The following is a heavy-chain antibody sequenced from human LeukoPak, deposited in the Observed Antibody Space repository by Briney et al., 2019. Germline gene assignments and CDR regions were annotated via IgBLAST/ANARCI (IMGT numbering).Heavy chain of an antibody. D-gene: IGHD4-23*01. CDR3: ARVSRRWYDSLDY. CDR2: IIPMFGTA. Sequence: ASVKVSCKASGGTFSSYAISWVRQAPGQGLEWMGGIIPMFGTANYAQKFQGRVTITADKSTRTAYMELRSLRSDDTAVYYCARVSRRWYDSLDYWGQGTLVTVSS. CDR1: GGTFSSYA. V-gene: IGHV1-69*06. J-gene: IGHJ4*02.